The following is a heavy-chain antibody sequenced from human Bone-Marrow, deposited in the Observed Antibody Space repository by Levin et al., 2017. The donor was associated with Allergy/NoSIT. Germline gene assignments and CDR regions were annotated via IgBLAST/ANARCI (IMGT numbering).Heavy chain of an antibody. CDR2: ISWNSGSI. J-gene: IGHJ4*02. V-gene: IGHV3-9*01. CDR1: GFTFDDYA. D-gene: IGHD3-9*01. Sequence: SLKISCAASGFTFDDYAMHWVRQAPGKGLEWVSGISWNSGSIGYADSVKGRFTISRDNAKNSLYLQMNSLRAEDTALYYCAKTQGYFDWSGYYFDYWGQGTLVTVSS. CDR3: AKTQGYFDWSGYYFDY.